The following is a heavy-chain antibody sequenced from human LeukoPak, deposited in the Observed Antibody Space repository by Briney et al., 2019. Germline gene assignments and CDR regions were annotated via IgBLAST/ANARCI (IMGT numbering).Heavy chain of an antibody. CDR1: GGSISSGDYY. V-gene: IGHV4-30-4*01. Sequence: PSQTLSLTCTVSGGSISSGDYYWSWIRQPPGKGLEWIGYIYYSGSTYYNPSLKSRVTISVDTSKNQFSLKLSSVTAADTAVYSCARGRGYYYDSSGYYFFDYWGQGTLVTVSS. CDR2: IYYSGST. D-gene: IGHD3-22*01. J-gene: IGHJ4*02. CDR3: ARGRGYYYDSSGYYFFDY.